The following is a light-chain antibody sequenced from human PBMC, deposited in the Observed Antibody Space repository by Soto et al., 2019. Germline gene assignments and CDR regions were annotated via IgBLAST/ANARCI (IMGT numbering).Light chain of an antibody. V-gene: IGLV2-14*01. Sequence: QSALTQPASVSGSPGQSITISCTGTSSDVGGYYYVSWYQHHPGKAPKLIIYQVTSRPSGVSNRFSASKSGNTASLTISALQAGDEALYYCCSYSSSSTFYVFGTGTKLTVL. CDR2: QVT. CDR3: CSYSSSSTFYV. J-gene: IGLJ1*01. CDR1: SSDVGGYYY.